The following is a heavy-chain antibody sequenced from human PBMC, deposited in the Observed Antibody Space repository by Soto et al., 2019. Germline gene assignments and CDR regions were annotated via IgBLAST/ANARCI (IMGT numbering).Heavy chain of an antibody. J-gene: IGHJ4*02. D-gene: IGHD4-17*01. CDR3: ARVDYGGNPVFLFDY. CDR2: IYYSGST. CDR1: GGSISSGDYY. Sequence: SETLSLTCTVSGGSISSGDYYWSWIRQPPGKGLEWIGYIYYSGSTYYNPSLKSRVTISVDTSKNQFSLKLSSVTAADTAVYYCARVDYGGNPVFLFDYWGQGTLVTVSS. V-gene: IGHV4-30-4*01.